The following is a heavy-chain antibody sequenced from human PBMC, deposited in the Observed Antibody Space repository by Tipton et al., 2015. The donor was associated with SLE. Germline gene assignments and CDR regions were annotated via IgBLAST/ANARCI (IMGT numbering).Heavy chain of an antibody. V-gene: IGHV4-4*07. J-gene: IGHJ3*02. CDR1: GASVSNYY. CDR3: AKRGSWSDAFDS. D-gene: IGHD6-13*01. Sequence: LRLSCTVSGASVSNYYWSWIRQSAAKGLEWIGRVYGVGSTNYNPSLKSRVTMSLDTSKNQFSLKLSSVTAADTAVYYCAKRGSWSDAFDSWGQGTMVSVSS. CDR2: VYGVGST.